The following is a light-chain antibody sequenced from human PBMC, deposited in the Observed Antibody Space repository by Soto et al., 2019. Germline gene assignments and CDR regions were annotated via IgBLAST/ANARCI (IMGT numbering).Light chain of an antibody. J-gene: IGKJ2*01. V-gene: IGKV3-20*01. CDR3: QQYGSSPPNT. CDR2: DAS. Sequence: IVLTQSPGTLYLSPGERATLSCRASQNVISGHLAWYQQKPGQAPRLLMYDASIRATGIPDRFSGSGSGTDFTLTISRLEPEDFALYYCQQYGSSPPNTFGQGTRLELK. CDR1: QNVISGH.